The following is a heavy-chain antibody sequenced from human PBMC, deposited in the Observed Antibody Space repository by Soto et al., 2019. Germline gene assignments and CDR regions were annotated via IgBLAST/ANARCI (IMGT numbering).Heavy chain of an antibody. V-gene: IGHV4-34*01. CDR3: ARAYYYDRTDYYYGMDV. Sequence: SETLSLTCAVYGGSFSGYYWSWIRQPPGKGLEWIGEINYSGSTNYNPSLKSRVTISVDTSKNQFSLKLSSVTAADTAVYYCARAYYYDRTDYYYGMDVWGQGTTVTVSS. D-gene: IGHD3-22*01. CDR1: GGSFSGYY. J-gene: IGHJ6*02. CDR2: INYSGST.